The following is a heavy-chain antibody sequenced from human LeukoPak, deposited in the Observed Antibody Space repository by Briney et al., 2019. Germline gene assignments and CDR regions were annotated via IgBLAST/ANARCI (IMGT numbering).Heavy chain of an antibody. V-gene: IGHV4-34*01. J-gene: IGHJ6*03. CDR3: ARGFSNIVVVPAAIAPYYYMDV. CDR1: GGSFSGYY. CDR2: INHSGST. D-gene: IGHD2-2*02. Sequence: SETLSLTCAVYGGSFSGYYWSWIRQPPGKGLEWIGEINHSGSTNYNPSLKSRVTISVDTSKNQFSLKLSSVTAADTAVYYCARGFSNIVVVPAAIAPYYYMDVWGKGTPVTVSS.